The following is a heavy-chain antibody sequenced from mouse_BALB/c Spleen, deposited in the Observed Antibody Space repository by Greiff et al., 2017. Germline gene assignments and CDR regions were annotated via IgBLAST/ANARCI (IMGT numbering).Heavy chain of an antibody. V-gene: IGHV2-9*02. CDR3: ARAYYRYLYFDV. CDR2: IWAGGST. CDR1: GFSLTSYG. J-gene: IGHJ1*01. Sequence: VQLQESGPGLVAPSQSLSITCTVSGFSLTSYGVHWVRQPPGKGLEWLGVIWAGGSTNYNSALMSRLSISKDNSKSQVFLKMNSLQTDDTAMYYCARAYYRYLYFDVWGAGTTVTVSS. D-gene: IGHD2-14*01.